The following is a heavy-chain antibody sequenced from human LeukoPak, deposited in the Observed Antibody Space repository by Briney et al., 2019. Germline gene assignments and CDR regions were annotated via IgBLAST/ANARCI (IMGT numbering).Heavy chain of an antibody. J-gene: IGHJ5*02. CDR2: INPNSGAT. V-gene: IGHV1-2*02. D-gene: IGHD2-15*01. Sequence: ASVKVSCKASGYTFTEYYMHWVRQAPGQGLEWMGWINPNSGATKYGQTFQGRVTMTRDTSTSTAYMELRSLRSDDTAVYYCARAWDIVVVVAATPGWFDPWGQGTLVTVSS. CDR1: GYTFTEYY. CDR3: ARAWDIVVVVAATPGWFDP.